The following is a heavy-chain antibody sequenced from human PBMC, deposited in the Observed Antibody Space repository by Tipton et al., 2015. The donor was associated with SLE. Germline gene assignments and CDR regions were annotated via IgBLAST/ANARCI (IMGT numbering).Heavy chain of an antibody. D-gene: IGHD6-13*01. Sequence: QSGPEVKKPGSSVKVSCKASGGTFSSYAISWVRQAPGQGLEWMGGIIPIFGTANYAREFQGRVTITADKSTSTSDMELSSLRSEDTAVYYCARSRASSSLNYLDYWGQGTLVTVSS. CDR1: GGTFSSYA. CDR2: IIPIFGTA. V-gene: IGHV1-69*06. J-gene: IGHJ4*02. CDR3: ARSRASSSLNYLDY.